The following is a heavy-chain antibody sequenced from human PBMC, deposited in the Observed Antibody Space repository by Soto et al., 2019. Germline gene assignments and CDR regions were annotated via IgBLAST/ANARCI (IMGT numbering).Heavy chain of an antibody. Sequence: PSETLSLTCTVSGGSISSSSYYWGWIRQPPGKGLEWIGSIYYSGSTYYNPSLKSRVTISVDTSKNQFSLKLSSVTAADTAVYYCVRGLITGSHYSGGWYYFDSWGQGTQVTVSS. CDR2: IYYSGST. V-gene: IGHV4-39*07. CDR3: VRGLITGSHYSGGWYYFDS. J-gene: IGHJ4*02. CDR1: GGSISSSSYY. D-gene: IGHD6-19*01.